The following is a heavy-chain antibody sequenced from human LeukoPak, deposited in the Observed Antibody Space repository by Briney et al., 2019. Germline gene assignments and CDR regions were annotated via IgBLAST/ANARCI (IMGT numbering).Heavy chain of an antibody. CDR3: ATRKQYYSGSGSWSAFDI. V-gene: IGHV1-24*01. CDR2: FDREDDET. J-gene: IGHJ3*02. D-gene: IGHD3-10*01. CDR1: GNILTELS. Sequence: ASVKVACKVSGNILTELSVHWVRQAPGKGLEWMGGFDREDDETINAQRFQGRVTMTEDTHTDTAYMELSGLTSEDTAVYYCATRKQYYSGSGSWSAFDIWGQGTMVTVSS.